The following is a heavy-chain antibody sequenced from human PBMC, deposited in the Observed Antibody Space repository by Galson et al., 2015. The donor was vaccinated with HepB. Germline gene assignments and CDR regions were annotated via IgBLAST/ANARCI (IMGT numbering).Heavy chain of an antibody. Sequence: SETLSLTCTVSGAYIDSHYWSWIRQPPGKGLEWIGCISSTGTTNYSPSLKSRVTISMDTSTNQFSLRLTSMTAADTAVYYCARQGLTSGWSYVHYWGQGTLVTVSS. CDR2: ISSTGTT. CDR1: GAYIDSHY. D-gene: IGHD6-19*01. V-gene: IGHV4-59*08. CDR3: ARQGLTSGWSYVHY. J-gene: IGHJ4*02.